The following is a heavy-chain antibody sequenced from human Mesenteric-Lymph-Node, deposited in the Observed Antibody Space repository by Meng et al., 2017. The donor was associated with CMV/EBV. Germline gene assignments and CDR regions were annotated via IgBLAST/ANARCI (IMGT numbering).Heavy chain of an antibody. J-gene: IGHJ6*02. V-gene: IGHV3-13*01. CDR2: IGSGGDT. Sequence: GESLKISCAASGFTFDDYAMHWVRQAPGRGLEWVSGIGSGGDTHYADSVKGRFTISRENAKNSLYLQMNSVRAGDTAVYYCGRKIPASGMDVWGQGTTVTVSS. CDR1: GFTFDDYA. CDR3: GRKIPASGMDV. D-gene: IGHD2-15*01.